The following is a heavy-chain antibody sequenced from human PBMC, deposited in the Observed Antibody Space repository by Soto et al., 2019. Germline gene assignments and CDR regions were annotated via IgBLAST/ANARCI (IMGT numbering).Heavy chain of an antibody. CDR1: GGSISSYY. V-gene: IGHV4-59*01. Sequence: PSETLSLTCTVSGGSISSYYWSWIRQPPGKGLEWIGYIYYSGSTNYNPSLKSRVTISVDTSKNQFSLKLSSVTAADMAVYYCARGVGHWDFWRDHNQQNWFDPWGQGTLVTVSS. J-gene: IGHJ5*02. CDR3: ARGVGHWDFWRDHNQQNWFDP. D-gene: IGHD3-3*01. CDR2: IYYSGST.